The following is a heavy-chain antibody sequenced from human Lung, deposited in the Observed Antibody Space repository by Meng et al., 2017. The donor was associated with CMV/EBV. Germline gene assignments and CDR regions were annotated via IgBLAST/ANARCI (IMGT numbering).Heavy chain of an antibody. CDR2: VASKDQSYAT. CDR1: GFPFSGAA. CDR3: TGEYYDFWRGSEPKDY. J-gene: IGHJ4*02. Sequence: GGSLRLXCAASGFPFSGAAMNWVRQASGQGLEWVGRVASKDQSYATEYAASVKGRFTISRDDSRTTAYLQMNSLKIEDTAVYYCTGEYYDFWRGSEPKDYWGQGXLVTVSS. V-gene: IGHV3-73*01. D-gene: IGHD3-3*01.